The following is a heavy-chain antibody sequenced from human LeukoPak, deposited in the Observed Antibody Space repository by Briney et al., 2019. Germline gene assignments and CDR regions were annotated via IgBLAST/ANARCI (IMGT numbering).Heavy chain of an antibody. Sequence: SGTLSLTCAVSGGSISSSNWWSWVRQPPGKGLEWIGEIYHSGSTNYNPSLKSRFTISVDTSKNQCSLKLSSATAADTAVYYCARLGKLYDFWSGYEQRYFDLWGRGTLVTVSS. CDR2: IYHSGST. J-gene: IGHJ2*01. CDR3: ARLGKLYDFWSGYEQRYFDL. V-gene: IGHV4-4*02. CDR1: GGSISSSNW. D-gene: IGHD3-3*01.